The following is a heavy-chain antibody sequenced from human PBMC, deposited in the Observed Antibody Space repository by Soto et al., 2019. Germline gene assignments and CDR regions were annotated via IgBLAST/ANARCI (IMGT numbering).Heavy chain of an antibody. V-gene: IGHV4-34*01. CDR2: INHSGST. Sequence: PSETLSLTCAVYGGSFSGYYWSWIRQPPGKGLEWIGEINHSGSTNYNPSLKSRVTISVDTSKNQFSLKLSSVTAADTAVYYCARGYSSGWSHYYYYYGMDVWGQGTTVTVSS. J-gene: IGHJ6*02. CDR1: GGSFSGYY. D-gene: IGHD6-19*01. CDR3: ARGYSSGWSHYYYYYGMDV.